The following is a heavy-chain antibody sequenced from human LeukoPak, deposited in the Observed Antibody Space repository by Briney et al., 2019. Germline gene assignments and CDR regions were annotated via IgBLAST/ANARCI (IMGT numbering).Heavy chain of an antibody. CDR2: IYHSGST. CDR1: GYSISSGYY. CDR3: ARGPITMVRGVSLLAENYGMDV. Sequence: SETLSLTCAVSGYSISSGYYWGWIRQPPGKGLEWIGSIYHSGSTYYNPSLKSRVTISVDTSKNQFSLKLSSVTAADTAVYYCARGPITMVRGVSLLAENYGMDVRGKGTTVTVSS. V-gene: IGHV4-38-2*01. D-gene: IGHD3-10*01. J-gene: IGHJ6*04.